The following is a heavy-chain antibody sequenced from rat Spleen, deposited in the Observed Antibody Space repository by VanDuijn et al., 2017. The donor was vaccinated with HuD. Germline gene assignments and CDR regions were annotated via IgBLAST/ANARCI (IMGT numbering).Heavy chain of an antibody. Sequence: EVQLVESGGGLVQPGRSLKLSCAASGFTLSDYVMHWIRQAPTKGLEWVTSISPSGATTNYRDSVKGRFTISRDNARSTLYLQMDSLRSEDTATYYCATTPSRDFDYWGQGVVVTVSS. CDR2: ISPSGATT. V-gene: IGHV5-19*01. CDR1: GFTLSDYV. CDR3: ATTPSRDFDY. J-gene: IGHJ2*01. D-gene: IGHD3-1*01.